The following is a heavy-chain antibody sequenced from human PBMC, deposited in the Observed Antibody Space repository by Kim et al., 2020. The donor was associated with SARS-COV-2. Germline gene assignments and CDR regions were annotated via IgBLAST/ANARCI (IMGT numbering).Heavy chain of an antibody. Sequence: GGSLRLSCAASGFTFSSYAMHWVRQAPGKGLEWVAVISYDGSNKYYADSVKGRFTISRDNSKNTLYLQMNSLRAEDTAVYYCGGVGWLRGLVLLYYYYGMDVWGQGTTVTVSS. CDR2: ISYDGSNK. J-gene: IGHJ6*02. CDR3: GGVGWLRGLVLLYYYYGMDV. V-gene: IGHV3-30*04. D-gene: IGHD5-12*01. CDR1: GFTFSSYA.